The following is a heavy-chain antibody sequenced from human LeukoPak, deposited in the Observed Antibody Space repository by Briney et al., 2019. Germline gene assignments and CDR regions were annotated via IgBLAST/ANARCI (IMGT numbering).Heavy chain of an antibody. J-gene: IGHJ4*02. D-gene: IGHD3-3*01. V-gene: IGHV3-66*01. Sequence: GGSLRLSCAASGFTVSSNYMSWVRQAPGKGLGWVSVIYSGGSTYYADSVKGRFTISRDNSKNTLYLQMNSLRAEDTAVYYCASLWSLNGDFDYWGQGTLVTVSS. CDR2: IYSGGST. CDR3: ASLWSLNGDFDY. CDR1: GFTVSSNY.